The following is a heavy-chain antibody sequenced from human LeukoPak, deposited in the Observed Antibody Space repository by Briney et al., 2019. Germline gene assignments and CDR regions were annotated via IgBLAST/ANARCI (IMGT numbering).Heavy chain of an antibody. V-gene: IGHV4-59*01. D-gene: IGHD5-12*01. CDR3: ARSYSGYDVIPGF. CDR1: GGSISSYY. J-gene: IGHJ4*02. CDR2: IYYSGST. Sequence: PSETLSLTCTVSGGSISSYYWSWIRQPPGKGLEWIGYIYYSGSTNYNPSLKSRVTISVDTSKNQFSLKLSSVTAADTAVYYCARSYSGYDVIPGFWGQGTLVTVSS.